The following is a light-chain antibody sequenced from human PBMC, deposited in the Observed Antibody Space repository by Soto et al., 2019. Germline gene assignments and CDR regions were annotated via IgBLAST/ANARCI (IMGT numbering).Light chain of an antibody. CDR3: QQRSNWPLT. CDR1: QSVSSD. CDR2: GAS. Sequence: EIVMTQSPATLSVSPGERVTLSCRASQSVSSDLAWYQQKPGQAPRLLIYGASFRPTGIPARFSGSGSGTEFTLTISSLQSEDFAVYYCQQRSNWPLTFGGGTKVEIK. J-gene: IGKJ4*01. V-gene: IGKV3-15*01.